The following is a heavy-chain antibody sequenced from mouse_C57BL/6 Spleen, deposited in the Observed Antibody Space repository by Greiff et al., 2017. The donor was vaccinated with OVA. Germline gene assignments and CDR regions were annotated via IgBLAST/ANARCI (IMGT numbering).Heavy chain of an antibody. Sequence: QVQLKESGPELVKPGASVKISCKASGYAFSSSWINWVKQRPGKGLEWIGRIYPGDGDTNYNGKFKGKATLTADKSSSTAYMQLSSLTSEDSAVYFCARSGYGYDRYAYWGQGTLVTVSA. CDR3: ARSGYGYDRYAY. J-gene: IGHJ3*01. V-gene: IGHV1-82*01. CDR2: IYPGDGDT. CDR1: GYAFSSSW. D-gene: IGHD2-2*01.